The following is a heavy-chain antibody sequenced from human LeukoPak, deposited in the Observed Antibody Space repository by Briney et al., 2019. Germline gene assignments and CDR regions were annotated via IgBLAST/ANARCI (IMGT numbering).Heavy chain of an antibody. CDR2: ISSSSSYI. CDR1: GFTFSSYS. Sequence: GGSLRLSWAASGFTFSSYSMNWVRQAPGKGLEWVSSISSSSSYIYYADSVKGRFTISRDNAKNSLYLQMNSLRAEDTAVYYCARRKRYYDRSGYYHFDYWGQGTLVTVSS. V-gene: IGHV3-21*01. D-gene: IGHD3-22*01. J-gene: IGHJ4*02. CDR3: ARRKRYYDRSGYYHFDY.